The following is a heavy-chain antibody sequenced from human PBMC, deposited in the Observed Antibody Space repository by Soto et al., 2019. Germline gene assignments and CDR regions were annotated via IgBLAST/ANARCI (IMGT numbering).Heavy chain of an antibody. V-gene: IGHV1-8*01. Sequence: ASVKVSCKASGYTFTSYDINWVRQATGQGLEWMGWMNPNSGNTGDAQKFQGRVTMTGNTSISTAYMELSSLRSEDTAVYYCFLAWFGEFDVRGQGTTVTVSS. CDR2: MNPNSGNT. D-gene: IGHD3-10*01. J-gene: IGHJ6*02. CDR1: GYTFTSYD. CDR3: FLAWFGEFDV.